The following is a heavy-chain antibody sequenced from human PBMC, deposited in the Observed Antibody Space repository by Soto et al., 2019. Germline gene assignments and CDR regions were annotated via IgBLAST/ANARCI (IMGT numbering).Heavy chain of an antibody. J-gene: IGHJ6*02. Sequence: SVKVSCKASGDTFSSYAISWVRQAPGKGLEWMGKIIPTFGRTNYAQKFQGRLTISADDSTSTAYMELRSLVSEDTAVYYCARDPLSSFAMDVWGQGTTVTVLL. V-gene: IGHV1-69*13. CDR3: ARDPLSSFAMDV. CDR2: IIPTFGRT. CDR1: GDTFSSYA. D-gene: IGHD6-6*01.